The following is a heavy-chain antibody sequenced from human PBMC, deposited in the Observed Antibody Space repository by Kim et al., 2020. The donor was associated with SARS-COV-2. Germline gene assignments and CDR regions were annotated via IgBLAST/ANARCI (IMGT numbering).Heavy chain of an antibody. V-gene: IGHV3-23*01. Sequence: GGSLRLSCAASGFTFSSYAMSWVRQAPGKGLEWVSAISGSGGSTYYADSVKGRFTISRDNSKNTLYLQMNSLRAEDTAVYYCAKDHTDIVVVVAARVCCMDVWGQGTTVTVSS. J-gene: IGHJ6*02. D-gene: IGHD2-15*01. CDR2: ISGSGGST. CDR1: GFTFSSYA. CDR3: AKDHTDIVVVVAARVCCMDV.